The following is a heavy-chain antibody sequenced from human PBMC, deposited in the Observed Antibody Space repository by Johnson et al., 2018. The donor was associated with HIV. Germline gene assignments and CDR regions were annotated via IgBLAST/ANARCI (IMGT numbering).Heavy chain of an antibody. D-gene: IGHD2-15*01. CDR2: ISPSGDNT. Sequence: MQLVESGGGVVRPGGSLRLSCAASGFTFDDYGMNCVRQAPGKGLEWVSSISPSGDNTYYADSVKGRFSISRDNAKNSLYLQMNSLRAEDTAVYYCARDPFTPAGSDAFDIWGQGTMVTVSS. CDR3: ARDPFTPAGSDAFDI. CDR1: GFTFDDYG. V-gene: IGHV3-20*04. J-gene: IGHJ3*02.